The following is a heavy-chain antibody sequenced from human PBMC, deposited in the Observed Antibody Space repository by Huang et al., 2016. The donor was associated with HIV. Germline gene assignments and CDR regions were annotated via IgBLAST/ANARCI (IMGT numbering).Heavy chain of an antibody. J-gene: IGHJ6*02. CDR1: GYSFAKYW. D-gene: IGHD5-18*01. Sequence: EEQLVQSGAEVKKPGESLKISCEGSGYSFAKYWIGGVRQMPGKGLEWMVVIYPDDPDTRYSPSFQGQVSSSADKSSSTAYLQWSSLKASDTAMYYCARLDTARNYYYYGLDVWGQGTSVIVSS. CDR2: IYPDDPDT. CDR3: ARLDTARNYYYYGLDV. V-gene: IGHV5-51*01.